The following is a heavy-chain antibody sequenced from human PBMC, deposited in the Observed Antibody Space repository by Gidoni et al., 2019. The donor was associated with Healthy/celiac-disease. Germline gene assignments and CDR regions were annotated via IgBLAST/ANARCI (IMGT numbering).Heavy chain of an antibody. CDR3: ARDPNIVVVPAAYEGGWFDP. D-gene: IGHD2-2*01. CDR1: GFTFRSYS. CDR2: ISSSSSYI. V-gene: IGHV3-21*01. J-gene: IGHJ5*02. Sequence: EVQLVESGGGLVKPGGSLSLSCAAPGFTFRSYSMNWVRQAPGKGLEWVSSISSSSSYIYYADSVKGRFTISRDNAKNSLYLQMNSLRAEDTAVYYCARDPNIVVVPAAYEGGWFDPWGQGTLVTVSS.